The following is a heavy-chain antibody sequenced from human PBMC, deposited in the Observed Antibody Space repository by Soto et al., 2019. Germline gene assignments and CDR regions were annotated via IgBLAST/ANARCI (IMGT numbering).Heavy chain of an antibody. CDR3: ARQWGVRGVMYSTDL. J-gene: IGHJ6*03. D-gene: IGHD3-10*01. CDR2: IYYSGST. Sequence: QLHLQESGPGLVKPSETLSLTCTVSGGSISSNSHNWDWIRQPPGKGLEWIGTIYYSGSTSYNPSLKCRVTLPVDPSTNQSPVKLSSVTAADTAFNYCARQWGVRGVMYSTDLWGKGTTVTVSS. CDR1: GGSISSNSHN. V-gene: IGHV4-39*01.